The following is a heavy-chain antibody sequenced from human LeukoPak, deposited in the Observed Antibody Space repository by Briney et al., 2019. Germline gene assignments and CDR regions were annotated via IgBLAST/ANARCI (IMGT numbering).Heavy chain of an antibody. D-gene: IGHD3-10*01. V-gene: IGHV4-61*09. Sequence: SETLSLTCTVSGGSISSGSYDWYWIRQPAGKGLEWIGHIYTSGSTDYNPSLKSRVTISMATSKNQFSLKLTSVTAADAAIYYCTKGRGIWGQGTLVTVSS. CDR2: IYTSGST. CDR3: TKGRGI. J-gene: IGHJ4*02. CDR1: GGSISSGSYD.